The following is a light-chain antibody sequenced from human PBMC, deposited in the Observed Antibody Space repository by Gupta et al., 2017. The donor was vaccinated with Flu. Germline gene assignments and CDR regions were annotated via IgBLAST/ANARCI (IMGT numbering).Light chain of an antibody. CDR2: QVS. J-gene: IGKJ2*01. CDR3: MQGTHWPYT. Sequence: VMLTQPPLHLPVLLRQRTSISCRSSQSLVYSDGNTYWNWFQQRPGQSPRRLIYQVSKRDSGVPDRFSGSGSGSYFTLRISRVEAEDVGVYYCMQGTHWPYTFGQGTKLEIK. CDR1: QSLVYSDGNTY. V-gene: IGKV2-30*01.